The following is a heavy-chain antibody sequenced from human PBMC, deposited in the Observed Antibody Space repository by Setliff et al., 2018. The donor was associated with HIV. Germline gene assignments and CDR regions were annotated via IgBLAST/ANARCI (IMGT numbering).Heavy chain of an antibody. CDR3: ARDSGTTIGATGPGY. CDR2: IIPMYGVT. V-gene: IGHV1-69*05. D-gene: IGHD1-26*01. CDR1: GGTFTSYV. Sequence: ASVKVSCKASGGTFTSYVISWVRQAPGQGPEWMGGIIPMYGVTNYAQKFQGRVTITTDESTSTAYMELSSLRVEDTAVYYCARDSGTTIGATGPGYWGQGTLVTVSS. J-gene: IGHJ4*02.